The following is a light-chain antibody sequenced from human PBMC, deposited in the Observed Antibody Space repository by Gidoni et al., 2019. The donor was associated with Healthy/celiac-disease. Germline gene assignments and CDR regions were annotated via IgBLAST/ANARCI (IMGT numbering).Light chain of an antibody. CDR2: DGS. CDR1: SSDVGGYNY. Sequence: QSALTQPAPVSESPGQSTTISCTGTSSDVGGYNYVSWYQQHPGKALKLMIYDGSNRPSGVSNRFSGSKSGNTASLTISGLQAYDEADYYCSSYTSSSTPYVFGTGTKVTVL. CDR3: SSYTSSSTPYV. J-gene: IGLJ1*01. V-gene: IGLV2-14*03.